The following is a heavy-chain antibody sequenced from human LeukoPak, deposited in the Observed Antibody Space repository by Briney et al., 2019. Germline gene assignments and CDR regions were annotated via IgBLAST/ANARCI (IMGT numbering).Heavy chain of an antibody. CDR1: GFSLSSSGMG. Sequence: SGPTLVNPTQTLTLTCSFSGFSLSSSGMGVCWIRQPPGRALEWLALIYWDDDKRYSPSLKSRLTIAQDTSKNEVVLTMTNVDPVDTATYYCAHAYCGRSSCHPYFYYNMDVWGKGPRSPSP. J-gene: IGHJ6*03. V-gene: IGHV2-5*02. CDR2: IYWDDDK. D-gene: IGHD2-15*01. CDR3: AHAYCGRSSCHPYFYYNMDV.